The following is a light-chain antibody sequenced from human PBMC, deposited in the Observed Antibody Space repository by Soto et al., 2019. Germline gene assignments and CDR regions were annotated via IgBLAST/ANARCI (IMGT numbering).Light chain of an antibody. J-gene: IGLJ1*01. V-gene: IGLV2-14*03. Sequence: QSALTQPASVSGSPGQSTTISCTGTTSDVGGYDYVSWYQHHPGKAPKLMIYDVSNRPSGVSIRFSGSKSGNTASLTISGLQAEDGADYYCSSYTSNTTYVFGTGTKLTVL. CDR3: SSYTSNTTYV. CDR2: DVS. CDR1: TSDVGGYDY.